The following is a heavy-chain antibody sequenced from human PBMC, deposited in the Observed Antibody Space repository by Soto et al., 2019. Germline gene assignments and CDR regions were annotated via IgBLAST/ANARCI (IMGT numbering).Heavy chain of an antibody. D-gene: IGHD2-15*01. J-gene: IGHJ6*02. CDR3: ARVLGYCSGGSCYPNPAIYYYYGMDV. Sequence: SETLSLTCAVSGGSISSGGYSWSWIRQPPGKGLEWIGYIYHSGSTYYNPSLKSRVTISVDRSKNQFSLKLSSVTAADTAVYYCARVLGYCSGGSCYPNPAIYYYYGMDVWGQGTTVTVSS. V-gene: IGHV4-30-2*01. CDR2: IYHSGST. CDR1: GGSISSGGYS.